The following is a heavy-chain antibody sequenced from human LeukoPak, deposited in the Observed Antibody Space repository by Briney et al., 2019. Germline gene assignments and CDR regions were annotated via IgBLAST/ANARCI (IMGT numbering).Heavy chain of an antibody. D-gene: IGHD2-2*01. Sequence: GGSLRLSCAASGFAFSSYAMNWVRQAPGKGSEWVSSISSISSYIYYADSVKGRFTISRDNAKNSLYLQMNSLRAEDTAVYYCLVVVPAAILNLDYWGQGTLVTVSS. V-gene: IGHV3-21*01. CDR2: ISSISSYI. J-gene: IGHJ4*02. CDR1: GFAFSSYA. CDR3: LVVVPAAILNLDY.